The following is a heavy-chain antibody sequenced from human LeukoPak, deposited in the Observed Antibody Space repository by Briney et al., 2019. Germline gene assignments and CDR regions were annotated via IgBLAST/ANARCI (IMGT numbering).Heavy chain of an antibody. D-gene: IGHD6-13*01. CDR2: IYYSGST. CDR3: ARGGSSWPYYFDY. Sequence: SETLSLTCTVSGGSISSYYWSWIRQPPGKGLEWIGYIYYSGSTNYNPSLKSRVTISVDTSKNQFSLKLSSVTAADTAVYYRARGGSSWPYYFDYWGQGTLVTVSS. V-gene: IGHV4-59*01. CDR1: GGSISSYY. J-gene: IGHJ4*02.